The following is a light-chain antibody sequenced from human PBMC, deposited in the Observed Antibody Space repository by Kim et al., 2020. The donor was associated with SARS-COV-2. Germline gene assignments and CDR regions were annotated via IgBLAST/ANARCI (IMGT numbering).Light chain of an antibody. J-gene: IGLJ3*02. V-gene: IGLV6-57*03. CDR1: SGSIASNY. CDR2: EDD. Sequence: NFMLTQPHSVSESPGKTVTISRTRSSGSIASNYVQWSQQRPGSAPSTVIYEDDQRPSGVPDRFSGSIDSSSNSASLTISGLKTEDEADYYCQSYDSSNVVFGGGTQLTVL. CDR3: QSYDSSNVV.